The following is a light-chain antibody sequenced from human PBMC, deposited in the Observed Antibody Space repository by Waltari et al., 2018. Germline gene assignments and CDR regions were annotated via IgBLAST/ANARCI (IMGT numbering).Light chain of an antibody. J-gene: IGKJ1*01. CDR3: QQYNNWPKT. Sequence: EIVMMQSQATLSVSQGERATLSCRARQSLSSNLAWYQQKPGQAPRLLIYGASTRATGIPARFSGSGSGTEFTLTISSLQSEDFAVYYCQQYNNWPKTFGQGTKVEIK. CDR2: GAS. V-gene: IGKV3-15*01. CDR1: QSLSSN.